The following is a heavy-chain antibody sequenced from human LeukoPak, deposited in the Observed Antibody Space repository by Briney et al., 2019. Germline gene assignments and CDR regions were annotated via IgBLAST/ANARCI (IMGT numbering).Heavy chain of an antibody. D-gene: IGHD4-17*01. CDR3: ARTGFMTTVTTWYFDY. CDR1: GYTFTSYG. Sequence: ASVKVSCKASGYTFTSYGISWVRQAPGQGLEWMGWISAYNGNTNYAQKLQGRVTMTTDTSTSTAYMELRSLRSDDTAVYYYARTGFMTTVTTWYFDYWGQGTLVTVSS. CDR2: ISAYNGNT. J-gene: IGHJ4*02. V-gene: IGHV1-18*01.